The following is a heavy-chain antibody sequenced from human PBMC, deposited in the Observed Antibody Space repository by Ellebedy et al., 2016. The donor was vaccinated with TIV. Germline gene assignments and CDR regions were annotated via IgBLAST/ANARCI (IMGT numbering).Heavy chain of an antibody. V-gene: IGHV3-7*03. D-gene: IGHD1-1*01. J-gene: IGHJ4*02. CDR3: ARDQATYS. CDR2: IKEDGSDK. CDR1: GFTFSSYW. Sequence: GGSLRLXXAASGFTFSSYWMNWVRQAPGKGLEWVANIKEDGSDKYYVDSVKGRFTISRDNAKNSLFLQMNSLRVEDTAVYYCARDQATYSWGQGTLVTVSS.